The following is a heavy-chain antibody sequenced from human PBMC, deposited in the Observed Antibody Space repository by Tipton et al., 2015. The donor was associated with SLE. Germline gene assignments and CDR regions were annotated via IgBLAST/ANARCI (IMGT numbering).Heavy chain of an antibody. Sequence: TLSLTCAVYGESFSGYYWSWIRQPPGKGLEWIGEINHSGSTNYNPSLKSRVTISVDTSKNQFSLKLTSVTAADTAVYYCARGGTPRVSPAASFDYWGQGTLVSVSS. CDR1: GESFSGYY. V-gene: IGHV4-34*01. CDR3: ARGGTPRVSPAASFDY. CDR2: INHSGST. J-gene: IGHJ4*02. D-gene: IGHD2-2*01.